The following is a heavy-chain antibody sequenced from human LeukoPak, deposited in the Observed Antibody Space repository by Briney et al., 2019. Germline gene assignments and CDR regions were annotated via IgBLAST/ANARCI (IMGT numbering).Heavy chain of an antibody. CDR3: AKSITMIVVMISDI. CDR1: GFTFNKFA. V-gene: IGHV3-23*01. J-gene: IGHJ3*02. CDR2: IIENGGET. Sequence: GESLRLSCAASGFTFNKFAMSWVRQAPGKGLEWVSGIIENGGETYYADSVRGRFTISRDNSKNTLYLQMNSLRAEDTAVYYCAKSITMIVVMISDIWGQGTMVTVSS. D-gene: IGHD3-22*01.